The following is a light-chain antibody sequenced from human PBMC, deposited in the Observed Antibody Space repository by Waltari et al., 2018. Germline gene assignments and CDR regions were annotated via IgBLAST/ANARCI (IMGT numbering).Light chain of an antibody. Sequence: DIVMTPSPDSLAVSLGGRAPINFQSRQSVLYSSNNKNYLAWYQQKPGQPPKLLIYWASTRESGVPDRFSGSGSGTDFTLTISSLQAEDVAVYYCQQYYSTPPKFGQGTKVEIK. CDR2: WAS. CDR3: QQYYSTPPK. J-gene: IGKJ1*01. CDR1: QSVLYSSNNKNY. V-gene: IGKV4-1*01.